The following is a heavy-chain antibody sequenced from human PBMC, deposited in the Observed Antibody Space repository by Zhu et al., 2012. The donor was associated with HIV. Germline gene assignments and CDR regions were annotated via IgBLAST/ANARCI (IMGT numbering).Heavy chain of an antibody. CDR2: IYYSGST. CDR3: AREQWLVGPYYFDY. D-gene: IGHD6-19*01. Sequence: QVQLQESGPGLVKPSETLSLTCTVSGGSISSHYWSWIRQPPGKGLEWIGYIYYSGSTNYNPSLKSRVTISVDTSKNQFSLKLSSVTAADTAVYYCAREQWLVGPYYFDYWGQGTLVTVSS. J-gene: IGHJ4*02. V-gene: IGHV4-59*11. CDR1: GGSISSHY.